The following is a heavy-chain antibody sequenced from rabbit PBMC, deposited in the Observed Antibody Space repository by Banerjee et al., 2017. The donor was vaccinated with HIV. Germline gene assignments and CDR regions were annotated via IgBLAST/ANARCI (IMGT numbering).Heavy chain of an antibody. V-gene: IGHV1S45*01. CDR3: ARGNTYNFHL. D-gene: IGHD1-1*01. CDR1: GFSFSNKYV. Sequence: QEQLEESGGGLVQPEGSLTLTCTASGFSFSNKYVMCWVRQAPGKGLEWIACINTISGDTVYATWAKGRFTISKASWTTVTLQMTSLTAADTASYFCARGNTYNFHLWGPGTLVTVS. CDR2: INTISGDT. J-gene: IGHJ4*01.